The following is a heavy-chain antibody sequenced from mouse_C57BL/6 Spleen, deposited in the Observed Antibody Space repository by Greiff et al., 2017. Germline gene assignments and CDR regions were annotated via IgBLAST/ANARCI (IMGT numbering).Heavy chain of an antibody. CDR2: IYPGDGDT. CDR1: GYAFSSSW. Sequence: QVQLQQSGPELVKPGASVKISCKASGYAFSSSWMNWVKQRPGKGLEWIGRIYPGDGDTNYNGKFKGKATLTADKSSSTAYMQLSSLTSEDSAVYFCARGEGIYYGNYDYFDYWGQGTTLTVSS. J-gene: IGHJ2*01. CDR3: ARGEGIYYGNYDYFDY. D-gene: IGHD2-1*01. V-gene: IGHV1-82*01.